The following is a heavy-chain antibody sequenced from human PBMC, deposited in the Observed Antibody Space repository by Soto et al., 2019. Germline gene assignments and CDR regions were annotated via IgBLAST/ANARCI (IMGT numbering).Heavy chain of an antibody. D-gene: IGHD3-3*01. CDR2: ISGSGGST. CDR3: AKGGFWSDYYYYGMDV. Sequence: EVQLLESGGGLVQPGGSLRLSCAASGFTFSSYAMSWVRQAPGKGLEWVSAISGSGGSTYYADSVKGRFTISRDNSKNTLYLQMNSLIAEDTAVYYCAKGGFWSDYYYYGMDVWGQGTTVTVSS. J-gene: IGHJ6*02. CDR1: GFTFSSYA. V-gene: IGHV3-23*01.